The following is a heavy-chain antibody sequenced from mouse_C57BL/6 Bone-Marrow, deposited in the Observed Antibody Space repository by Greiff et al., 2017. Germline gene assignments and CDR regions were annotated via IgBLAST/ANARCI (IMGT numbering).Heavy chain of an antibody. J-gene: IGHJ3*01. CDR1: GFTIKDDY. CDR3: TSYNSYEGFAWFAY. V-gene: IGHV14-4*01. CDR2: IDPESGVT. D-gene: IGHD2-5*01. Sequence: VQLQQSGAELVRPGASVKLSCTASGFTIKDDYMPWVKQRPEQGLEWIGWIDPESGVTEYASKFQGKATITADTSSNTAYLQLSSLTSEDTAVYYCTSYNSYEGFAWFAYWGQGTLVTVSA.